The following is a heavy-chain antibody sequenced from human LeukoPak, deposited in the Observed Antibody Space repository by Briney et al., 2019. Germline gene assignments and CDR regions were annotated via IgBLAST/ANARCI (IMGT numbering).Heavy chain of an antibody. V-gene: IGHV3-7*05. CDR2: IKEDGSEK. CDR3: GIRDRTSCCDF. J-gene: IGHJ4*02. Sequence: GGSLRLSCADPGFSFSSSSVNWVRQAPGKGLAWVASIKEDGSEKFYVDSMKGRFTISRDNAKSSLYLQINSLRAEDTAVYYCGIRDRTSCCDFWGQGTLVTVSS. D-gene: IGHD1-7*01. CDR1: GFSFSSSS.